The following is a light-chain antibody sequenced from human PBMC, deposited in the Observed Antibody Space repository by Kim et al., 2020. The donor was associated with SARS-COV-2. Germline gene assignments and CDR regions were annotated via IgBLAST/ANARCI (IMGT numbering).Light chain of an antibody. J-gene: IGKJ1*01. CDR1: ESVTSN. CDR2: GAF. Sequence: PGEGATLSCRASESVTSNLAWYQQKPGQPPRLLIYGAFTMATGIPARFSGSGSGTEFTLTISSLQSEDFAVYYCQQYNDWPLAFGQGAKVDNK. CDR3: QQYNDWPLA. V-gene: IGKV3-15*01.